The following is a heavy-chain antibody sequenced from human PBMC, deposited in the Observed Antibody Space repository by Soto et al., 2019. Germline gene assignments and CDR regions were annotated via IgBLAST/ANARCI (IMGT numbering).Heavy chain of an antibody. CDR3: ARLPQEYNYYGMDV. Sequence: PSETLSLTCTGSGGSIVTGSYYWGWIRQPPGKGLEWLGHIYYSGNTYYPPSLKSRVTISVDTSKNQFSLRLSSVTAADTAVYYCARLPQEYNYYGMDVWGQGTTVTV. D-gene: IGHD1-1*01. J-gene: IGHJ6*02. V-gene: IGHV4-39*01. CDR2: IYYSGNT. CDR1: GGSIVTGSYY.